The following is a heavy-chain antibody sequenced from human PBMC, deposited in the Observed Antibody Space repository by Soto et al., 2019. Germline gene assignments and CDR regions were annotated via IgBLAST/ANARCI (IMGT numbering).Heavy chain of an antibody. V-gene: IGHV3-23*01. Sequence: VGSLSLSCAASGFTFSSYSMSWVRQDPGKGLEWVSGFRTSGDGGTTYYADSVKGRFTISRDNSKNMLFLQMNSLRAEDTAIYYCAKKVNSGPGSQYFDYWGQGTLVTVSS. D-gene: IGHD3-10*01. CDR1: GFTFSSYS. J-gene: IGHJ4*02. CDR3: AKKVNSGPGSQYFDY. CDR2: FRTSGDGGTT.